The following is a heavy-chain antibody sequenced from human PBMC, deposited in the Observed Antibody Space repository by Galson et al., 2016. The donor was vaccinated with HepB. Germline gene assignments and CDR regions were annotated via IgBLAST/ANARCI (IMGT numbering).Heavy chain of an antibody. V-gene: IGHV3-66*01. J-gene: IGHJ4*02. CDR1: GLSVSSNF. Sequence: SLRLACAASGLSVSSNFMSWVRQAPGTGLEWVSIIHSGVLTFYADSVKGRFTISRNNSKNTVYLQRNSLRAEDTAVYYCARDEDGDYLDYWGQGTLVTVSS. CDR2: IHSGVLT. CDR3: ARDEDGDYLDY.